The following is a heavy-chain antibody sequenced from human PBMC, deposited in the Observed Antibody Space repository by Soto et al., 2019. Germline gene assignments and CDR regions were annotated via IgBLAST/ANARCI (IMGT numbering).Heavy chain of an antibody. Sequence: SQTLSLTCAISGDSVSSNSAAWNWIRQSPSRGLEWLGRTYYRYKWYNDYAVSVKSRITINPDTSKNQFSLQLNSVTPEDTAVYYCARGSSSVVYYYYGMDVWGQGTTVTVSS. CDR1: GDSVSSNSAA. J-gene: IGHJ6*02. CDR2: TYYRYKWYN. V-gene: IGHV6-1*01. CDR3: ARGSSSVVYYYYGMDV. D-gene: IGHD6-6*01.